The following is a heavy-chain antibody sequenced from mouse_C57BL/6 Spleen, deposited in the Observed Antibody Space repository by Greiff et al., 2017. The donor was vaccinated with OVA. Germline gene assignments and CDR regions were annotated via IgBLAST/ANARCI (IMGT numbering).Heavy chain of an antibody. J-gene: IGHJ4*01. CDR1: GFSFNTYA. CDR3: VRHAVYYYAMDY. CDR2: IRSKSNNYAT. Sequence: EVQGVESGGGLVQPKGSLKLSCAASGFSFNTYAMNWVRQAPGKGLEWVARIRSKSNNYATYYADSVKDRFTISRDDSESMLYLQMNNLKTEDTAMYYCVRHAVYYYAMDYWGQGTSVTVSS. D-gene: IGHD3-3*01. V-gene: IGHV10-1*01.